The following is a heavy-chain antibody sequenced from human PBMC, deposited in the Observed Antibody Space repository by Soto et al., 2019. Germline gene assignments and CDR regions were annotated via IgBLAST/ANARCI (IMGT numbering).Heavy chain of an antibody. CDR1: GFTFSSYA. CDR3: ARDSCTNGVCYTYYYGMYG. J-gene: IGHJ6*02. CDR2: ISYDGSNK. D-gene: IGHD2-8*01. V-gene: IGHV3-30-3*01. Sequence: LRLSCAASGFTFSSYAMHWVRQAPGKGLEWVAVISYDGSNKYYADSVKGRFTISRDNSKDTLYLQMNSLRAEDTAVYYCARDSCTNGVCYTYYYGMYGWGQGTTVTVSS.